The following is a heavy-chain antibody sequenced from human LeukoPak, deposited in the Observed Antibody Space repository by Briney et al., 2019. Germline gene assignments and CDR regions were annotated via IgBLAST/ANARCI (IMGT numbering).Heavy chain of an antibody. J-gene: IGHJ6*03. D-gene: IGHD4-23*01. CDR1: GIAFSTYA. Sequence: GGSLRLSCAASGIAFSTYAMTWVRQTPGKGLEWVSAFTSSGGATYYANSVKGRFTISRDNSKNTLYLQMNGLRAEDTAVYYCAKSVEPVVTYHYYFMDVWGKGTTVTVSS. V-gene: IGHV3-23*01. CDR3: AKSVEPVVTYHYYFMDV. CDR2: FTSSGGAT.